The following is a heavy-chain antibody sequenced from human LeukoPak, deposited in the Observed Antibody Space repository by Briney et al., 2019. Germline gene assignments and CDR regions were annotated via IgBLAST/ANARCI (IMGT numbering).Heavy chain of an antibody. CDR1: GFNFNMFW. CDR2: ISYDGSNK. D-gene: IGHD1-26*01. CDR3: AKGEWELPNGGFDY. J-gene: IGHJ4*02. V-gene: IGHV3-30*18. Sequence: PGGSLRLSCVASGFNFNMFWMSGVRQAPGKGLEGVAVISYDGSNKYYADSVKGRFTISRDNSKNTLYLQMNSLRAEATAVYYCAKGEWELPNGGFDYWGQGTLVTVSS.